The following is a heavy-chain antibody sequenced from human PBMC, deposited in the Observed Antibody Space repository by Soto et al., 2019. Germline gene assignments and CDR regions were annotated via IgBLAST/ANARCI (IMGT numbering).Heavy chain of an antibody. D-gene: IGHD3-22*01. Sequence: SETLSLTSTVSGDSISSYYWSWIRQPPGKGLEWIGYIYYTGSTNYNPSLKSRVTMSIDTSNNQSSLKLNSVTAADTAVYYCASDSGYTNWNFDLWGRGTLVTAPQ. CDR3: ASDSGYTNWNFDL. CDR2: IYYTGST. CDR1: GDSISSYY. V-gene: IGHV4-59*01. J-gene: IGHJ2*01.